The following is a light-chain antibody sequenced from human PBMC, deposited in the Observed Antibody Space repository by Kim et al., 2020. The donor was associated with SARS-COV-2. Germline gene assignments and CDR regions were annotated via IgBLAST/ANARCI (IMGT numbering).Light chain of an antibody. CDR1: SSDVGGYYS. V-gene: IGLV2-14*03. CDR2: DVS. J-gene: IGLJ1*01. Sequence: QSALTQPASVSGSPGQSITISCTGTSSDVGGYYSVSWYQQFPGKAPKLMIYDVSKRPSGVSNRFSGSKSGNTASLTISGLQAEDEADYYCSSYRSSGYVFGTGTKVTVL. CDR3: SSYRSSGYV.